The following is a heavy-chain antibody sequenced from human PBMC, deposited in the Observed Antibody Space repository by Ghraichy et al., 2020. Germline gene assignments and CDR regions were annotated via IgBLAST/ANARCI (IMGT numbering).Heavy chain of an antibody. Sequence: ASVKVSSKASGYTFTSSDIDWVRQATGQGLEWMGWMNPINGNTGYAQKFQGRLTMTRDTSTNTAYMELSSLTSDDTAVYYCARGVSTVTTFWFDPWGQGTLVTVSS. D-gene: IGHD4-17*01. V-gene: IGHV1-8*02. CDR2: MNPINGNT. J-gene: IGHJ5*02. CDR1: GYTFTSSD. CDR3: ARGVSTVTTFWFDP.